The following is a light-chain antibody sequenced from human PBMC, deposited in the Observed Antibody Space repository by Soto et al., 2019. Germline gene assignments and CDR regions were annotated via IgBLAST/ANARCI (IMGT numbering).Light chain of an antibody. CDR2: KAS. V-gene: IGKV1-5*03. J-gene: IGKJ1*01. Sequence: DIQMTQSPSTLSASVGDRVTITCRASQSISTWLAWYQQKPGKAPKVLIYKASSLESGVPSRFSGSGSGTKFTLTISSLQPDDFATYYCQQYNSYSRTFGQGTKVDIK. CDR1: QSISTW. CDR3: QQYNSYSRT.